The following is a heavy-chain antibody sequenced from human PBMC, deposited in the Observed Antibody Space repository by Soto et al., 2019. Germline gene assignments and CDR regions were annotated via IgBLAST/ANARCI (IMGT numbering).Heavy chain of an antibody. J-gene: IGHJ4*02. V-gene: IGHV3-23*01. CDR3: AKGAEGYVVSSLDS. D-gene: IGHD5-12*01. CDR1: GSGFSDFA. Sequence: EVQLLESGGGFVQPGGSLRLSCEAPGSGFSDFAMRWARKPPGGGLEWVSAITGTASSTYYADSVKGRFTISRDNSKNTLYLQINSLRAEDTAIYYCAKGAEGYVVSSLDSWGQGTLVTVSS. CDR2: ITGTASST.